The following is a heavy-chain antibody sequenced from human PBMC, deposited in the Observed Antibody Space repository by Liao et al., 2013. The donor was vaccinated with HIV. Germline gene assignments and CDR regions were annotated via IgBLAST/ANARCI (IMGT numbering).Heavy chain of an antibody. Sequence: QVQLQLWGSGLLKPSETLSLTCAVYGGSFRDYYWSWIRQPPGKGLEWIGEINHSGSTNYNPSLKSRVTISVDTSKNQFSLKLSSVTAADTAVYYCRSSLGGTDYWGQGTLVTVSS. CDR3: RSSLGGTDY. CDR2: INHSGST. J-gene: IGHJ4*02. V-gene: IGHV4-34*01. D-gene: IGHD3-16*01. CDR1: GGSFRDYY.